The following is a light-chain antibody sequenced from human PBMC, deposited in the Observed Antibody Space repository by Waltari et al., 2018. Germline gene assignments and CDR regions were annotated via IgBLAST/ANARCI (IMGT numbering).Light chain of an antibody. CDR2: DTS. V-gene: IGKV3-11*01. CDR1: QSLSNY. CDR3: QQRRNWPLT. J-gene: IGKJ4*01. Sequence: DIVLTQSQATLSLSPGERATLSCLASQSLSNYLAWYQQKPGQAPRILIYDTSNRATGIPARFSGSGFGTDFTLTISSLEPEDFAVYYCQQRRNWPLTFGGGTKVEIK.